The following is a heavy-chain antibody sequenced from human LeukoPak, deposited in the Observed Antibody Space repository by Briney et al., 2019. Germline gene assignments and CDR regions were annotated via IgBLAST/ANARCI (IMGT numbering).Heavy chain of an antibody. D-gene: IGHD4-17*01. CDR3: ARGARAYGDYGY. Sequence: QPGRSLRLSCAASGFTFSNYAMSWVRQAPGRGLEWVSAISGSGGSTYYADSLKGRFTISRDNSKNTLYLRMNSLRAEDTAVYYCARGARAYGDYGYWGQGTLATVSS. CDR2: ISGSGGST. J-gene: IGHJ4*02. V-gene: IGHV3-23*01. CDR1: GFTFSNYA.